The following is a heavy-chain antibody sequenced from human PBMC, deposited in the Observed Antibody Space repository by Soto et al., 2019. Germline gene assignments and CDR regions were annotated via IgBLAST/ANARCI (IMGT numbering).Heavy chain of an antibody. CDR2: IYYSGST. CDR3: ARDFSGYHFDY. V-gene: IGHV4-59*01. J-gene: IGHJ4*02. CDR1: GGSISSYY. Sequence: SETLSLTCTVSGGSISSYYWSWIRQPPGKGLEWIGYIYYSGSTDYNPSLKSRVTISVDTSKNQFSLKLSPVTAADTAVYYCARDFSGYHFDYWGQGTLVTVS. D-gene: IGHD3-22*01.